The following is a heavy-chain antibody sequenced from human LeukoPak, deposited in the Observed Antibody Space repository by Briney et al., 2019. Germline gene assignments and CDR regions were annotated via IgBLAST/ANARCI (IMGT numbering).Heavy chain of an antibody. Sequence: GASVKVSCKASGYTFTSYDINWVRQATGQGLEWMGWMNPNSGNTGYAQKFQGRVTMTRNTSISTAYMELSSLRSDDTAVYYCARIHYDYVWGTYRYTRFDPWGQGTLVFVSS. CDR1: GYTFTSYD. V-gene: IGHV1-8*01. J-gene: IGHJ5*02. CDR3: ARIHYDYVWGTYRYTRFDP. D-gene: IGHD3-16*02. CDR2: MNPNSGNT.